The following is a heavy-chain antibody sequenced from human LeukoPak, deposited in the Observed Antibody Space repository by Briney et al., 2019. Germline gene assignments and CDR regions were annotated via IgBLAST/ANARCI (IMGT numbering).Heavy chain of an antibody. D-gene: IGHD3-22*01. CDR2: MYSSGRT. CDR1: GGSISSYY. J-gene: IGHJ4*02. CDR3: AREYSYDSSGYSY. V-gene: IGHV4-4*07. Sequence: KPSETLSLTCTVSGGSISSYYWSWIRQPAGKGLEWIGRMYSSGRTNYNPSLKSRVTMSVDTPKNQFSLKLSSVTAADTAVYYCAREYSYDSSGYSYWGQGILVTVSS.